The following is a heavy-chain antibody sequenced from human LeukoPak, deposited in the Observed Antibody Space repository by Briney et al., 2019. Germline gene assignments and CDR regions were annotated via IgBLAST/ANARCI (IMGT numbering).Heavy chain of an antibody. Sequence: GGSLRLACVMSGFTFSNYAMTWVRQAPGKGLEWVSDISTSSDSTYHIESVRGRFTISRDNSKNTLYLQMNSLRVDDTAVYYCASGLYGGVFDNWGQGTLVTVSS. V-gene: IGHV3-23*01. CDR3: ASGLYGGVFDN. D-gene: IGHD4/OR15-4a*01. J-gene: IGHJ4*02. CDR1: GFTFSNYA. CDR2: ISTSSDST.